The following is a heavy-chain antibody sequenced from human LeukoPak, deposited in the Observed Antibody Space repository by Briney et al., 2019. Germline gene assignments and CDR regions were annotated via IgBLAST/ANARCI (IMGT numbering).Heavy chain of an antibody. CDR1: GFAFTAYW. Sequence: GGSLRLSCAASGFAFTAYWMHWVRQTPGKGLVWVARTNRDDSITDYADSVKGRFTISRDNAKNTLYLQMNSLSAEDSAVYYCARSHNYYDNSGYLYWGQGTLVTVSS. V-gene: IGHV3-74*01. CDR3: ARSHNYYDNSGYLY. D-gene: IGHD3-22*01. J-gene: IGHJ4*02. CDR2: TNRDDSIT.